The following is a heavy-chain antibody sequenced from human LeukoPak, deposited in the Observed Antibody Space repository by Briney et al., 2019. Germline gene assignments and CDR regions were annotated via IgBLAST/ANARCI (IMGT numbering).Heavy chain of an antibody. V-gene: IGHV3-30*04. CDR1: GFTFSSYS. J-gene: IGHJ4*02. CDR3: ARSRSGGSLLGY. D-gene: IGHD2-15*01. CDR2: ISNDGSNK. Sequence: GGSLRLSCAASGFTFSSYSMHWVRQAPGKGLEWVAVISNDGSNKYYADSVKGRFTISRDNSKSALYLQMNSLRAEDTAVYYCARSRSGGSLLGYWGQGTVVTVSS.